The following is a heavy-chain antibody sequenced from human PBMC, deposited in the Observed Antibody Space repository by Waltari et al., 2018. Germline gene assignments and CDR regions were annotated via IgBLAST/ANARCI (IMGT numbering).Heavy chain of an antibody. J-gene: IGHJ6*02. Sequence: QVQLVQSGAEVKKPGSSVKVSCKASGGTFSSYTISWVRQAPGQGLEWMGRIIPILGIANYAQKCQGRVTITADKSTSTAYMELSSLRSEDTAVYYGARVRDGSGSARRVYYYGMDVWGQGTTLTVSS. CDR1: GGTFSSYT. CDR2: IIPILGIA. V-gene: IGHV1-69*02. CDR3: ARVRDGSGSARRVYYYGMDV. D-gene: IGHD3-10*01.